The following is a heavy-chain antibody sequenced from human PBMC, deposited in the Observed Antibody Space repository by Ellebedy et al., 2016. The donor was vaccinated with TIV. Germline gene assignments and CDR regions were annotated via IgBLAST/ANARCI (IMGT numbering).Heavy chain of an antibody. D-gene: IGHD3-22*01. CDR3: ARGMIGNWFDP. CDR1: GFTFSSYS. J-gene: IGHJ5*02. V-gene: IGHV3-48*04. Sequence: GESLKISCAASGFTFSSYSMNWVRQAPGKGLEWVSYISSSSSTIYYADSVKGRFTISRDNAKNSLYLQVNSLRAEDAAVYYCARGMIGNWFDPWGQGTLVTVSS. CDR2: ISSSSSTI.